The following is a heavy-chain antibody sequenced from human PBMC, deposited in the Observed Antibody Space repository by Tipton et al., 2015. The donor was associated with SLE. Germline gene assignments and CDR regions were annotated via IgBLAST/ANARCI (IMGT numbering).Heavy chain of an antibody. CDR1: GGSISSSSYY. D-gene: IGHD3-3*01. Sequence: TLSLTCTVSGGSISSSSYYWGWIRQPPGKGLEWIGSIYYSGSTYYNPSLKSRVTISVDTSRNQFSLKLSSVTAADTAVYYCARDHTPYYDFWSGYPWADYCDYWGQGTLVTVSS. CDR3: ARDHTPYYDFWSGYPWADYCDY. CDR2: IYYSGST. J-gene: IGHJ4*02. V-gene: IGHV4-39*07.